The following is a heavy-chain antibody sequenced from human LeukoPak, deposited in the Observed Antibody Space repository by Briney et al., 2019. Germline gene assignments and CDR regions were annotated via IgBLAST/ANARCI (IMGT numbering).Heavy chain of an antibody. J-gene: IGHJ6*02. CDR3: ARVGGTNYYYYGMDV. D-gene: IGHD1-1*01. Sequence: SETLSLTCTVSGGSISSGNYYWSWIRQHPAKGLEWIGYIYYSGSTYYNPSLKSRVTISVDTSKNQFSLKLSSVTAADTAVYYCARVGGTNYYYYGMDVWGQGTTVTVSS. CDR2: IYYSGST. V-gene: IGHV4-31*03. CDR1: GGSISSGNYY.